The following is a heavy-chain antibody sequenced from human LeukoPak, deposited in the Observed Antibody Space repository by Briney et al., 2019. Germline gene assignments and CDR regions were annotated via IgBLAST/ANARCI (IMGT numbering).Heavy chain of an antibody. CDR3: ARECGGSCYSRWFDP. Sequence: SETLSLTCTVSGGSISSYYWSWIRQPAGPGLEWIGRIYTSGSANYNPSLKSRVTMSVDTSKNQFSLKLSSVTAADTAVYYCARECGGSCYSRWFDPWGQGTLVTVSS. CDR1: GGSISSYY. CDR2: IYTSGSA. V-gene: IGHV4-4*07. J-gene: IGHJ5*02. D-gene: IGHD2-15*01.